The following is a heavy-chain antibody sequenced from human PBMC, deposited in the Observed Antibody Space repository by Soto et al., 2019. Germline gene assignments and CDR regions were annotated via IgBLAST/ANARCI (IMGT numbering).Heavy chain of an antibody. D-gene: IGHD3-22*01. CDR3: ASDHYDSSGYYYAFDY. J-gene: IGHJ4*02. Sequence: QVQLVESGGGVVQPGRSLRLSCAASGFTFSSYAMHWVRKAPGKGLEWVAVISYDGSNKYYADSVKGRFTISRDNSKNTLYLQMNSLRAEDTAVYYCASDHYDSSGYYYAFDYWGQGTLVTVSS. CDR1: GFTFSSYA. CDR2: ISYDGSNK. V-gene: IGHV3-30-3*01.